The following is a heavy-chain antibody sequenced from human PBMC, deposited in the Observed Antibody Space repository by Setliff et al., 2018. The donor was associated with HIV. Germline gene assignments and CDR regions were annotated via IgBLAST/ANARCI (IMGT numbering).Heavy chain of an antibody. J-gene: IGHJ4*02. V-gene: IGHV3-7*05. D-gene: IGHD6-13*01. CDR2: IKQDGSVK. CDR3: ARDRWFSNNWYSDY. CDR1: GFAFSDYD. Sequence: GGSLRLSCATSGFAFSDYDFHWVRLAPGKGLEWVANIKQDGSVKNYVDSVRGRFTISRDNAENSLFLQMTGLRPEDTAMYYCARDRWFSNNWYSDYWGQGTLVTVSS.